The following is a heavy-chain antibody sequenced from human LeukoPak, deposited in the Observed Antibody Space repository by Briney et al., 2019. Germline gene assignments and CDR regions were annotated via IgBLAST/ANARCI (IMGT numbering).Heavy chain of an antibody. V-gene: IGHV1-3*01. CDR3: ARARGTADFDY. CDR2: INAGNGNT. J-gene: IGHJ4*02. Sequence: ASVKVSCKASGYTFTSYYMHWVRQAPGQRLEWMGWINAGNGNTKYSQKFQGRVTITRDTSASTAYMELSSLRSEDTAVYYCARARGTADFDYWGQGTLVTVSS. CDR1: GYTFTSYY. D-gene: IGHD1-7*01.